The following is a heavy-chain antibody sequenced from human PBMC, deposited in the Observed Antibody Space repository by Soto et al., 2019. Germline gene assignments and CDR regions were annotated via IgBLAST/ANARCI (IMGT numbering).Heavy chain of an antibody. V-gene: IGHV4-39*01. CDR2: IYYSGST. Sequence: ASETLSLTCTVSGGSISSSSYYWGWIRQPPGKGLEWIGSIYYSGSTYYNPSLKSRVTISVDTSKNQFSLKLSSVTAADTAVYYCARVYDSSGYYPSWFDPWGQGTLVTVSS. CDR1: GGSISSSSYY. D-gene: IGHD3-22*01. CDR3: ARVYDSSGYYPSWFDP. J-gene: IGHJ5*02.